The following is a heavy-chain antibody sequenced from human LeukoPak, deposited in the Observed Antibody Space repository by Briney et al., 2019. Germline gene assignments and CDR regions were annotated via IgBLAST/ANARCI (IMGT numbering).Heavy chain of an antibody. J-gene: IGHJ4*02. Sequence: KSSETLSLTCAVYGGSFSGYYWSWIRQPPGKGLEWIGEINHSGSTNYNPSLKSRVTISVDTSKNQFSLKLSSVTAADTAVYYCARGGIQLWLRFLDYWGQGTLVTVSS. CDR1: GGSFSGYY. CDR2: INHSGST. CDR3: ARGGIQLWLRFLDY. V-gene: IGHV4-34*01. D-gene: IGHD5-18*01.